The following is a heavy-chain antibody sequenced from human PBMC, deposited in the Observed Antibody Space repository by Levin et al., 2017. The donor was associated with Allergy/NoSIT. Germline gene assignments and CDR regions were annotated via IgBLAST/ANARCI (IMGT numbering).Heavy chain of an antibody. CDR1: GFTFSSYS. J-gene: IGHJ3*02. CDR3: ARVDWVDGRYDAFDI. V-gene: IGHV3-48*01. D-gene: IGHD3/OR15-3a*01. CDR2: ISSSSSTI. Sequence: GGSLRLSCAASGFTFSSYSMNWVRQAPGKGLEWVSYISSSSSTIYYADSVKGRFTISRDNAKNSLYLQMNSLRAEDTAVYYCARVDWVDGRYDAFDIWGQGTMVTVSP.